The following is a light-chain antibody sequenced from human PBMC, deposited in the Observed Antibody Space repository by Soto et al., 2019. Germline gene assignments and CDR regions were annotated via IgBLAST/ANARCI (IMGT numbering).Light chain of an antibody. V-gene: IGLV2-8*01. CDR1: SSDIGTYDY. Sequence: QSVLTQPPSASGSLGQSVTISCTGTSSDIGTYDYVSWYQQHPGRAPKLIIFEVSKRPSGVPDRFSGSKSGNTASLIVSGLQPDDEAEYHCTSYTGDDFTFVFXTGTKLTVL. CDR2: EVS. J-gene: IGLJ1*01. CDR3: TSYTGDDFTFV.